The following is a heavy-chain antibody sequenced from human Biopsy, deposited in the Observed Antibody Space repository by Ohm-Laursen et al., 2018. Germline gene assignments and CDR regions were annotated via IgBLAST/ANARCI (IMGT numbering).Heavy chain of an antibody. D-gene: IGHD3-9*01. CDR1: GFTFSSHG. Sequence: SLRLSCTASGFTFSSHGMHWVRQAPGKGLEWVAHFSYDGINKHYADSVKGRFTISRDNSKNTLSLQMNSLRVEDTAMYYCLRDAATGYYRTADFWGQGTLVTVSS. CDR2: FSYDGINK. CDR3: LRDAATGYYRTADF. J-gene: IGHJ4*02. V-gene: IGHV3-30*03.